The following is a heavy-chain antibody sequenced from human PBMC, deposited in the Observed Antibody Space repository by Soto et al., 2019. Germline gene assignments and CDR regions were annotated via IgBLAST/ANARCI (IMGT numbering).Heavy chain of an antibody. CDR3: ARGSTWMTTVNTYFDY. D-gene: IGHD4-17*01. CDR2: MNPNSGNT. CDR1: GYTFTSYD. J-gene: IGHJ4*02. V-gene: IGHV1-8*01. Sequence: QVQLVQSGAEVKKPGASVKVYCKASGYTFTSYDINWVRQATGQGLEWMGWMNPNSGNTGYAQKFEGRVTMTRNTSISTAYMELSSLRSADTAVYYCARGSTWMTTVNTYFDYWGQGTLVTVSS.